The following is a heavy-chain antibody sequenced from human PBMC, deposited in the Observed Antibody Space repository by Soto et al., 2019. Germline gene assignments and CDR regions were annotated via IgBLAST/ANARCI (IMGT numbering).Heavy chain of an antibody. CDR1: GGSFSGYY. Sequence: SETLSLTCAVYGGSFSGYYWSWIRQPPGKGLEWIGEINHSGSTNYNPSLKSRVTISVDTSKNQFSLKLSSVTAADTAVYYCARGPLYSSSSYWGQGTLVTVSS. D-gene: IGHD6-6*01. CDR2: INHSGST. V-gene: IGHV4-34*01. CDR3: ARGPLYSSSSY. J-gene: IGHJ4*02.